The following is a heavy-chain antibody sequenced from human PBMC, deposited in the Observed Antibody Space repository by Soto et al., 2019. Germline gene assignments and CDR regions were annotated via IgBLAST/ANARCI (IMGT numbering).Heavy chain of an antibody. D-gene: IGHD1-1*01. CDR1: GGSISSGDYY. J-gene: IGHJ5*02. Sequence: SETLSLTCTVSGGSISSGDYYWSWIRQPPGKGLEWIGYIYYSGSTYYNPSLKSRVTISVDTSKNQFSLKLSSVTAADTAVYYCARTNYNWNLRFDPWGQGTLVTVSS. V-gene: IGHV4-30-4*01. CDR2: IYYSGST. CDR3: ARTNYNWNLRFDP.